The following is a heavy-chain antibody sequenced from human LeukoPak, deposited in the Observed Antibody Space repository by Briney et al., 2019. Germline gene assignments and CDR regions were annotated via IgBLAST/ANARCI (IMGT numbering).Heavy chain of an antibody. J-gene: IGHJ4*02. CDR1: GFTFAIYA. D-gene: IGHD3-22*01. Sequence: GGSLRLSCAASGFTFAIYAMSWVRQAPGNGLEWVSAISDSGGDTYYADSVKGRFTISRDNLKNTLYLQMNSLRAEDTAVYYCAKRVHYDNSAAYFDYWGQGTLVTVSS. V-gene: IGHV3-23*01. CDR2: ISDSGGDT. CDR3: AKRVHYDNSAAYFDY.